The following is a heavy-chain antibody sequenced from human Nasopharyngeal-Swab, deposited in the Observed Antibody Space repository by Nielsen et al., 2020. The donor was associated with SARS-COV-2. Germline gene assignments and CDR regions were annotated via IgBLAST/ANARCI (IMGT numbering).Heavy chain of an antibody. J-gene: IGHJ4*02. D-gene: IGHD4-23*01. Sequence: SETLSLTCTVSGGSISSSSYYWGWIRQPPGKGLEWIGSIYYSGSTYYNPSLKSRVTISVDTSKNQFSLKLSSVTAADTAVYYCARDTLYGGNDYWGQGTLVTVSP. CDR2: IYYSGST. V-gene: IGHV4-39*07. CDR3: ARDTLYGGNDY. CDR1: GGSISSSSYY.